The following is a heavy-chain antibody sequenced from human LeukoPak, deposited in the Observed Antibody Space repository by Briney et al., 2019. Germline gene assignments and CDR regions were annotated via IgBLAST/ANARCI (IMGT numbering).Heavy chain of an antibody. V-gene: IGHV1-69*13. D-gene: IGHD5-18*01. CDR3: ARMEGYSYSDY. Sequence: GASVKVSCKASGGTFSSYAISWVRQAPGQGLEWIGGIIPIFGTTNYAQKFQGRVTITADESTSTAYMELSSLRSEDTAVYYCARMEGYSYSDYWGQGTLVTVSS. CDR2: IIPIFGTT. CDR1: GGTFSSYA. J-gene: IGHJ4*02.